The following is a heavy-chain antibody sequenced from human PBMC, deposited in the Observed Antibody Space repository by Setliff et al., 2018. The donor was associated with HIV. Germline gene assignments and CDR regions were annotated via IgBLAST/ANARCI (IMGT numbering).Heavy chain of an antibody. CDR2: IYYSGST. Sequence: SETLSLTCTVSGGSISSSSYYWGWIRQPPGKGLEWIGTIYYSGSTYYSPSLKSRVTISVDTSKNQFSLKLSSVTAADTAVYYCARDIGTVTDSDYWGQGTLVTVSS. J-gene: IGHJ4*02. CDR3: ARDIGTVTDSDY. V-gene: IGHV4-39*07. D-gene: IGHD4-4*01. CDR1: GGSISSSSYY.